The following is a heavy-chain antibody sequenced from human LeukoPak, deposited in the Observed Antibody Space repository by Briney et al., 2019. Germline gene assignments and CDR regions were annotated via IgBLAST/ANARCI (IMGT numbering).Heavy chain of an antibody. CDR1: GGSFSGYY. CDR3: ARGLRLWLRFPFDY. V-gene: IGHV4-34*01. CDR2: INHSGST. Sequence: SETLSLTCAVYGGSFSGYYWSWIRQPPGKGLEWIGEINHSGSTNYNPSLKSRVTISVDTSKNQFSLKLSSVTAADTAVHYCARGLRLWLRFPFDYWGQGTLVTVSS. J-gene: IGHJ4*02. D-gene: IGHD2-21*01.